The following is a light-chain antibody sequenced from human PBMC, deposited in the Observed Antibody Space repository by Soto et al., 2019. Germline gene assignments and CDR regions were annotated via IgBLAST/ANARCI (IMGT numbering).Light chain of an antibody. J-gene: IGLJ1*01. CDR1: SSNMGTNT. V-gene: IGLV1-44*01. CDR2: VND. Sequence: QSVLTQPPSASGTPGQRVTISCSGGSSNMGTNTVSWYQQVPGTAPKVLIYVNDQRPSGVPGRFSGSNSGTSASLAISVLQPEDEADYYCVAWDDGLNGHVFGTGTKVTVL. CDR3: VAWDDGLNGHV.